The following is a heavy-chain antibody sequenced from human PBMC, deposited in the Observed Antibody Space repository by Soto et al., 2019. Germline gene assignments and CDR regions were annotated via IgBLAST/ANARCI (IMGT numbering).Heavy chain of an antibody. Sequence: VQLVQSGAEVKKPGASVKVSCKASGYTFTSYGISWVRQAPGQGLEWMGWISAYNGNTNYAQKLQGRVTMTTDTSTSTADMELRSLRSDDTAVYYCARDRDRITGATPYWFDSWGQGTLVTVSS. CDR1: GYTFTSYG. J-gene: IGHJ5*01. D-gene: IGHD1-20*01. CDR3: ARDRDRITGATPYWFDS. CDR2: ISAYNGNT. V-gene: IGHV1-18*01.